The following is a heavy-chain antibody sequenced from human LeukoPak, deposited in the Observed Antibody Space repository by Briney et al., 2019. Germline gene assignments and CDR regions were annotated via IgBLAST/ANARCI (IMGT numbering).Heavy chain of an antibody. CDR1: GYTFTCYY. J-gene: IGHJ4*02. Sequence: ASVKVSCKASGYTFTCYYMHWVRQAPGQGLEWMGWINPNSGGTNYAQKFQGRVTMTRDTSISTAYMELSRLRSDDTAVYYCARGESSGYYYDTNHFDYWGQGTLVTVSS. V-gene: IGHV1-2*02. CDR2: INPNSGGT. D-gene: IGHD3-22*01. CDR3: ARGESSGYYYDTNHFDY.